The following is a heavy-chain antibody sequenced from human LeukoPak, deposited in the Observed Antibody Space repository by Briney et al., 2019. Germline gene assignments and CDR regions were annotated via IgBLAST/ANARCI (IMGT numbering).Heavy chain of an antibody. Sequence: SVKVSCKASGGTFSSYAISWVRQAPGQGLEWMGGIIPIFGTANYAQKFQGRVTITTDESTSTAYMELSSLRSEDTAVYYCARDEPREGRDLYYYYMDVWGKGTTVTVSS. CDR1: GGTFSSYA. J-gene: IGHJ6*03. V-gene: IGHV1-69*05. D-gene: IGHD3/OR15-3a*01. CDR3: ARDEPREGRDLYYYYMDV. CDR2: IIPIFGTA.